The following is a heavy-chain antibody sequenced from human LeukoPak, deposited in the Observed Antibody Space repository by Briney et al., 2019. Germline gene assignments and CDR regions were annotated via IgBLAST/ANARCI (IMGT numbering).Heavy chain of an antibody. J-gene: IGHJ3*02. CDR2: IYYSGST. CDR1: GGSISSSSYY. V-gene: IGHV4-39*01. D-gene: IGHD3-22*01. CDR3: ARPDSSGYYHRLDAFDI. Sequence: KPSETLSLTCTVSGGSISSSSYYWGWIRQPPGKGLEWIGSIYYSGSTYYNPSLKSRVTISVDTSKNQFSLKLSSVTAADTAVYYCARPDSSGYYHRLDAFDIWGQGTMVTVSS.